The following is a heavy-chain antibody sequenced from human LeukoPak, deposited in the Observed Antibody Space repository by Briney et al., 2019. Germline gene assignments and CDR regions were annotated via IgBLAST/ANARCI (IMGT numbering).Heavy chain of an antibody. CDR1: GGSISSYY. D-gene: IGHD3-10*01. CDR3: ARARSYYYGSGSYPPEFAFDI. CDR2: IYYSGST. Sequence: SETLSLTCTVSGGSISSYYWSWIRQPPGKGLEWIGYIYYSGSTNYNPSLESRVTISVDTSKNQFSLKLSSVTAADTTVYYCARARSYYYGSGSYPPEFAFDIRGQGTMVTVSS. V-gene: IGHV4-59*01. J-gene: IGHJ3*02.